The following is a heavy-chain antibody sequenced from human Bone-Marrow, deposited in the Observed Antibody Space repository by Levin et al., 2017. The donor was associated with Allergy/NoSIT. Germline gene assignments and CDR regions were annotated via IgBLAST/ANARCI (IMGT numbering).Heavy chain of an antibody. Sequence: QAGGSLRLSCAASGFTFSTYAMHWVRQAPGKGLEWVAVISFDGNNKFYGDSVKGRISISRDNSNNTLYLQMNSLRPEDTGVYYCARDSGLNYVNDAIDIWGQGTMITVAS. J-gene: IGHJ3*02. CDR2: ISFDGNNK. D-gene: IGHD1-7*01. V-gene: IGHV3-30*04. CDR1: GFTFSTYA. CDR3: ARDSGLNYVNDAIDI.